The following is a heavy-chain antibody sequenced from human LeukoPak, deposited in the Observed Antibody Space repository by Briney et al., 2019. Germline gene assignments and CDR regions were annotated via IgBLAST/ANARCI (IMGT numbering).Heavy chain of an antibody. J-gene: IGHJ4*02. Sequence: HPGGSLRLSCVASEFTFSSYEVHWVRQAPGKGLEWVAYISSSGGTKYCADSVKGRFTISRDNAKNSLHLQLSSVRAEDTAVYYCAREATGKPDYTGALDYWGQGTLVSVSS. CDR3: AREATGKPDYTGALDY. V-gene: IGHV3-48*03. CDR1: EFTFSSYE. CDR2: ISSSGGTK. D-gene: IGHD4-11*01.